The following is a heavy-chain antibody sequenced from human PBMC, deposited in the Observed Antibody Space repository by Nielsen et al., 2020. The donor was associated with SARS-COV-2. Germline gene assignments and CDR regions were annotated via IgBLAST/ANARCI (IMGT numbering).Heavy chain of an antibody. CDR3: DRTPDMITFGGVIELEYYFDY. CDR2: ISAYNGNT. J-gene: IGHJ4*02. V-gene: IGHV1-18*01. CDR1: GYTFTSYG. Sequence: ASVKVSCKATGYTFTSYGTSWVRQAAGQGLEWMGWISAYNGNTNYAQKLQGRVTMTTDTSTSTAYMELRSLRSDDTAVYYCDRTPDMITFGGVIELEYYFDYWGQGTLVTVSS. D-gene: IGHD3-16*02.